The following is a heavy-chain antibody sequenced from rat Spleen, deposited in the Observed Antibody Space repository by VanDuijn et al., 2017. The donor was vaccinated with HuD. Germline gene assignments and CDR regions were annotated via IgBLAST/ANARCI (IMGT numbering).Heavy chain of an antibody. CDR1: GFSLISHS. J-gene: IGHJ2*01. CDR3: ARHAYGGYEAFDY. D-gene: IGHD1-11*01. CDR2: VWSDGDT. Sequence: QVQLKESGPGLVQPSQTLSLICTVSGFSLISHSVHWVRQPPGKGLEWMGVVWSDGDTSYNAALKSRLSISRDTSKSQLFLKVTSLQPEDTGTYYCARHAYGGYEAFDYWGQGVMVTVSS. V-gene: IGHV2-32*01.